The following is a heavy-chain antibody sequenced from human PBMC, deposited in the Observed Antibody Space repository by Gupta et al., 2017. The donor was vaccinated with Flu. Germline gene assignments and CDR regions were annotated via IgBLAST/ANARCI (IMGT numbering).Heavy chain of an antibody. Sequence: QQWDTRPLQPAETLSLNCDVSGGSLHNYVWTWVRQAPGKALEWIGEVHVGGRSNSIPSLQSRITMSVDLSANRFSLNVVSLTAADTGIYYCARGNSSQSPPFLDLWGQGVLVAVSS. V-gene: IGHV4-34*02. CDR3: ARGNSSQSPPFLDL. J-gene: IGHJ5*02. CDR1: GGSLHNYV. CDR2: VHVGGRS. D-gene: IGHD6-6*01.